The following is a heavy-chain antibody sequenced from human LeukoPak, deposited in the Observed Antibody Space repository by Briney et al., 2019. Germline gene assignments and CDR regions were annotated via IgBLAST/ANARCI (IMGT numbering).Heavy chain of an antibody. V-gene: IGHV3-20*04. Sequence: PGGSLRLSCAASGFTFDDYGMSWVRQAPGKGLEWVSGINWNGGSTGYADSVKGRFTISRDNSKNTLYLQMNSLRAEDPAVYYCARGVRIAVAGYIDYWGQGTLVTVSS. CDR3: ARGVRIAVAGYIDY. J-gene: IGHJ4*02. CDR1: GFTFDDYG. D-gene: IGHD6-19*01. CDR2: INWNGGST.